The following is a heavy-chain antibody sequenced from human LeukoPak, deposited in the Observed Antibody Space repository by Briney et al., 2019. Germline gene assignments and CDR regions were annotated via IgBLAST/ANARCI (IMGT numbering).Heavy chain of an antibody. J-gene: IGHJ4*02. Sequence: GGSLRLSCAASGFSFSTYAMSWVRQAPGKGLEWVSTISGSGGSTYHADSVKGRFTISRDNSKNTLYLQMNSLRAEDTAVYYCAKAPLTRYGDYVGVAVGMDYWGQGTLVTVSS. CDR2: ISGSGGST. CDR3: AKAPLTRYGDYVGVAVGMDY. CDR1: GFSFSTYA. D-gene: IGHD4-17*01. V-gene: IGHV3-23*01.